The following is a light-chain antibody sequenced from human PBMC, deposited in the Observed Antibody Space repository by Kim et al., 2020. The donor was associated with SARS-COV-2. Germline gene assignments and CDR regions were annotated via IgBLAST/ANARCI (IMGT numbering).Light chain of an antibody. CDR1: SSNIRKNT. Sequence: GTISCSRSSSNIRKNTVNWFQQFPGTAPKLLISAYDQRPSGIPDRFSGYKSGTSASLVISGLQSEDEADYYCAVWDDILSSPVFGGGTQLTVL. V-gene: IGLV1-44*01. J-gene: IGLJ3*02. CDR3: AVWDDILSSPV. CDR2: AYD.